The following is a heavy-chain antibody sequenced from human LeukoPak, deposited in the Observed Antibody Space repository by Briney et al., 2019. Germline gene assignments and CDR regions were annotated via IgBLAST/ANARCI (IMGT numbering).Heavy chain of an antibody. J-gene: IGHJ6*03. CDR1: GGSISSYY. CDR2: IYYSGST. CDR3: ARETAVGEDYYYYYMDV. Sequence: SETLSLTCTVSGGSISSYYWSWIRQPPGKGLEWIGYIYYSGSTNYNPSLKSRVTISVDTSKNQFSLKLSSVTAADTAVYYCARETAVGEDYYYYYMDVWGKGTTVTI. D-gene: IGHD1-14*01. V-gene: IGHV4-59*01.